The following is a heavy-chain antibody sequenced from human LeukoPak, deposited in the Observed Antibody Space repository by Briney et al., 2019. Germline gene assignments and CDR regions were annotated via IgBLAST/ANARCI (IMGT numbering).Heavy chain of an antibody. CDR1: GGSISSSSYY. J-gene: IGHJ3*02. Sequence: PSETLSLTCTVSGGSISSSSYYWGWIRQPPGKGLEWIGSIYYSGSTYYNPSLKSRVTISVDTSKNQFSLKLSSVTAADTAVYYCARDRTYCGGDCIAGAFDIWGQGTMVTVSS. CDR2: IYYSGST. D-gene: IGHD2-21*01. CDR3: ARDRTYCGGDCIAGAFDI. V-gene: IGHV4-39*07.